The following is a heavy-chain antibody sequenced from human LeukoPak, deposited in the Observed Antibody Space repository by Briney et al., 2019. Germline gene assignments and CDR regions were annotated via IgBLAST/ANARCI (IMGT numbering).Heavy chain of an antibody. J-gene: IGHJ3*02. D-gene: IGHD2-2*01. Sequence: ASVKVSXKVSGYTLTELSMHWVRQAPGKGLEWMGGFDPEDGETIYAQKFQGRVTMTEDTSTDTAYMELSSLRSEDTAVYYCATASYCSSTSCSNGNAFDIWGQGTMVTVSS. CDR3: ATASYCSSTSCSNGNAFDI. CDR2: FDPEDGET. CDR1: GYTLTELS. V-gene: IGHV1-24*01.